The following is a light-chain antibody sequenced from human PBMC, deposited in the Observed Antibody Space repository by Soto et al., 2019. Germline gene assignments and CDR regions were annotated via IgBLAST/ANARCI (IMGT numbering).Light chain of an antibody. Sequence: QSVLTQPASVSGSPGQSITISCTGTSSTVGGFNVVSWYQQHPGKAPKVIIYEGIKRPSGVSNRFSGSNSGSTASLTISGLQAEGEADYYCCSYVGATTYVFGTGTRSPS. CDR1: SSTVGGFNV. J-gene: IGLJ1*01. CDR2: EGI. CDR3: CSYVGATTYV. V-gene: IGLV2-23*01.